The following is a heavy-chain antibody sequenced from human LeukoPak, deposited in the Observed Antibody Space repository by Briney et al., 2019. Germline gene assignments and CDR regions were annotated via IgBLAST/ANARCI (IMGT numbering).Heavy chain of an antibody. D-gene: IGHD6-19*01. CDR1: GFTFSSYA. CDR3: AKVRYSSGWFDY. CDR2: ISGSGGST. V-gene: IGHV3-23*01. Sequence: PGGSMRLSCAASGFTFSSYAMSWVRQAPGKGLEWVSAISGSGGSTYYADSVKGRFTISRDNSKNTLYLQMNSLRAEDTAVYYCAKVRYSSGWFDYWGQGTLVTVSS. J-gene: IGHJ4*02.